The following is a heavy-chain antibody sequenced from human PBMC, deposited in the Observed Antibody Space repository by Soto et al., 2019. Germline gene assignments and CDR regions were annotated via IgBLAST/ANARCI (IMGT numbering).Heavy chain of an antibody. J-gene: IGHJ4*02. CDR3: AKVRGSGSYTYGSFDY. V-gene: IGHV3-23*01. D-gene: IGHD1-26*01. Sequence: GGSLRLSCAASGFTFSSYAMSWVRQAPGKGLEWVSAISGSGGSTYYADSVKGRFTISRDNSKNTLYLQMNSLRAEDTAVYYCAKVRGSGSYTYGSFDYWGQGTLVTVSS. CDR1: GFTFSSYA. CDR2: ISGSGGST.